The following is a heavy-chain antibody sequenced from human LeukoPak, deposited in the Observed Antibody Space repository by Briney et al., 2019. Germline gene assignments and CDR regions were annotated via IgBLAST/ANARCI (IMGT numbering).Heavy chain of an antibody. J-gene: IGHJ4*02. CDR2: ISAYNGNT. Sequence: PWASVKVSCKASGYTFTSYGISWVRQAPGQGLEWMGWISAYNGNTNYAQKLQGRVTMTTDTSTSTAYMELRSLRSDDTAVYYSARDLRGWYLRYFDYWGQGTLVTVSS. V-gene: IGHV1-18*01. CDR1: GYTFTSYG. CDR3: ARDLRGWYLRYFDY. D-gene: IGHD6-19*01.